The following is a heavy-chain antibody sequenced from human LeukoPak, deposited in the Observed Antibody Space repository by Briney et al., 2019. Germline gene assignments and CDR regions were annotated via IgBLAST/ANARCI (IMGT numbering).Heavy chain of an antibody. V-gene: IGHV1-2*02. CDR3: AREYAGTTTNWFDP. CDR1: GYTFTDYY. Sequence: GASVKVSCKASGYTFTDYYIHWVRQAPGQGIEGMGWINPNSGDTNYAQKFQGRGTMTRESSNSIAYMDLSRLRSDDTAAYYCAREYAGTTTNWFDPWGQGTLVTVSS. J-gene: IGHJ5*02. D-gene: IGHD1-26*01. CDR2: INPNSGDT.